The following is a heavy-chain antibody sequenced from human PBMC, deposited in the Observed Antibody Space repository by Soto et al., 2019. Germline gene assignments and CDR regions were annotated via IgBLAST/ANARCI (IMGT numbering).Heavy chain of an antibody. CDR3: AKDGGGGGYYRKKLAFDI. Sequence: EVQLLESGGGLVQPGGSLRLSCAASGFTFSSYAMSWVRQAPGKGLEWVSAISGSGGSTYYADSVKGRFTISRDNSKNTLDLQMNSLRAEDTAVYYCAKDGGGGGYYRKKLAFDIWGQGTMVTVSS. J-gene: IGHJ3*02. D-gene: IGHD1-26*01. CDR2: ISGSGGST. CDR1: GFTFSSYA. V-gene: IGHV3-23*01.